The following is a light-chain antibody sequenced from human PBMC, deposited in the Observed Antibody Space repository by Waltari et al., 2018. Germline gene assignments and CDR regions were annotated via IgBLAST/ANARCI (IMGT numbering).Light chain of an antibody. CDR3: QQYDNLPPGFT. J-gene: IGKJ3*01. CDR1: QDISNY. CDR2: DAS. V-gene: IGKV1-33*01. Sequence: DIQMTQSPSSLSASVVDRVTITCQASQDISNYLNWYQQKPGKAPKLLIYDASNSETGVPSRFSGSGSGTDFTFTISSLQPEDIATYYCQQYDNLPPGFTFGPGTKVDIK.